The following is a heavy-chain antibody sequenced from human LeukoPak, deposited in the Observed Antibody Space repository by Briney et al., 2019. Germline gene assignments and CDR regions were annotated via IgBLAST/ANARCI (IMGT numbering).Heavy chain of an antibody. J-gene: IGHJ3*01. CDR2: INHSGST. CDR3: AKAPYLSSGS. Sequence: LETLSLTCAVYGGSFRDYYWSWIRQPPGKGLEWIGEINHSGSTNYNPSLKSRVTISLDTSKNQFSLKLTSVTAADTAVYYCAKAPYLSSGSWGQGILVAVSS. CDR1: GGSFRDYY. D-gene: IGHD6-19*01. V-gene: IGHV4-34*01.